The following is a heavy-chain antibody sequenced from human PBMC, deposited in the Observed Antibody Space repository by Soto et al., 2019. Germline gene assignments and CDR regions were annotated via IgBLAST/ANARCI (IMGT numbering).Heavy chain of an antibody. CDR1: GFTFSTYG. D-gene: IGHD6-13*01. CDR2: ISHDGSNK. CDR3: ANVFLIVAGGVQY. V-gene: IGHV3-30*18. Sequence: QVQLVESGGGVVQPGRSLRLSCAASGFTFSTYGMHWVRQAPGKGLEWVAVISHDGSNKYYADSVKGRFTISRDNSKNPLYLQMNSLRAEDTAVYYCANVFLIVAGGVQYWGQGTLVTVSS. J-gene: IGHJ4*02.